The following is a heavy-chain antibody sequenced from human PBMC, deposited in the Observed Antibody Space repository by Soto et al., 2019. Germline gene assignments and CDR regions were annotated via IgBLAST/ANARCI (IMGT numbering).Heavy chain of an antibody. D-gene: IGHD2-21*02. CDR2: INAGNGNT. J-gene: IGHJ4*02. Sequence: QVQLVQSGAEEKKPGASVKVSCKASGYTFTSYAMHWVRQAPGQRLEWMGWINAGNGNTKYSQKFQGRVNITRDTSASTAYMELSRLRSEDTAVYYCARAWVVVTAPDYWGQGTLVTVSS. V-gene: IGHV1-3*05. CDR3: ARAWVVVTAPDY. CDR1: GYTFTSYA.